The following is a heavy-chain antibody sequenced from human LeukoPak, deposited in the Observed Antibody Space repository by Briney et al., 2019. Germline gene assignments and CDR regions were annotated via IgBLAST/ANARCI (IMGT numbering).Heavy chain of an antibody. J-gene: IGHJ4*02. CDR2: VSHSGRI. CDR3: ARVTGTTPFDY. Sequence: KHSETLSLTCALSGGSICGNNWWTWVRQPPGKGLEGIGEVSHSGRIRYNPSLESRVTMSVDTSKNQFSLKLNSVTAADTAVYFCARVTGTTPFDYWGQGTLVTVSS. D-gene: IGHD1-1*01. CDR1: GGSICGNNW. V-gene: IGHV4-4*02.